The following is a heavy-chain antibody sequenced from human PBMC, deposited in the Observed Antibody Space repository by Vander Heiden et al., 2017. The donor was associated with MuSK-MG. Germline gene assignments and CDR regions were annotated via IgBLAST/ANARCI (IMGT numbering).Heavy chain of an antibody. CDR2: ISGSGGST. Sequence: CPASGFTFSSYAMSWVRQAPGKGLEWVSAISGSGGSTYYADSVKGRFTISRDNSKNTLYLQMNSLRAEDTAVYYCAKTSYDILTGYSYYYDYDMDVR. CDR3: AKTSYDILTGYSYYYDYDMDV. V-gene: IGHV3-23*01. CDR1: GFTFSSYA. D-gene: IGHD3-9*01. J-gene: IGHJ6*03.